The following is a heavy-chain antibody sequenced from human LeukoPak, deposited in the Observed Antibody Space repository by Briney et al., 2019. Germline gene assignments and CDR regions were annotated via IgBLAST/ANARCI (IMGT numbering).Heavy chain of an antibody. J-gene: IGHJ4*02. CDR1: GGSISSGGYS. CDR3: ARVGIRGYGYGYEGYFDY. D-gene: IGHD5-18*01. CDR2: IYHSGST. Sequence: SQTLSLTCAVSGGSISSGGYSWSWIRQPPGKGLEWIGYIYHSGSTYYNPSLKSRVTISVDRSKNQFSLKLSSVTAADTAVYYCARVGIRGYGYGYEGYFDYWAREPWSPSPQ. V-gene: IGHV4-30-2*01.